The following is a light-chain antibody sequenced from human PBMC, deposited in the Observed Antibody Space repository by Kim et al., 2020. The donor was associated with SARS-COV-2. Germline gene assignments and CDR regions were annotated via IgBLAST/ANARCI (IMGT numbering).Light chain of an antibody. CDR3: QAWDSSNWV. V-gene: IGLV3-1*01. J-gene: IGLJ3*02. Sequence: SYELTQPPSVSVSPGQTASITCSGDKLGDKYACWYQQKPGQSPVLVIYQDSKRLSGIPERFSGFNSGNTATLTISGTQAMDEADYYCQAWDSSNWVFGGG. CDR1: KLGDKY. CDR2: QDS.